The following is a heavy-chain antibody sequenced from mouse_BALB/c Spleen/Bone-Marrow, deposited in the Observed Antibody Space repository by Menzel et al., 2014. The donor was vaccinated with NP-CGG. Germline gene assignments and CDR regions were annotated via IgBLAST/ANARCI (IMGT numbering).Heavy chain of an antibody. Sequence: VHLQQSGAELVKPGASVKLSCTASGFNIKDTYMHWVKQRPEQGLEWIGRIDPANGNTKYDPKFQGKATITADTSSNTAYLQPSSLTSEDTAVYYCARYYYGSSYFDYWGQGTTLTVS. J-gene: IGHJ2*01. D-gene: IGHD1-1*01. CDR2: IDPANGNT. V-gene: IGHV14-3*02. CDR1: GFNIKDTY. CDR3: ARYYYGSSYFDY.